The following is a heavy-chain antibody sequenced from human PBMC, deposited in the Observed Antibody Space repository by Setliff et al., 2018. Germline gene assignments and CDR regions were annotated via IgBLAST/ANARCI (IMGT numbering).Heavy chain of an antibody. V-gene: IGHV3-48*03. CDR2: ITTSGSAT. CDR3: AKDLIRGAPNWFDP. CDR1: GFIFSSYE. Sequence: PGGSLRLSCAVSGFIFSSYEMNWVRQAPGKGLEWVSSITTSGSATYYAESVRGRFTISRDNARNSLHLQMNDVRREDAAFYYCAKDLIRGAPNWFDPWGQGTLVTVSS. J-gene: IGHJ5*02. D-gene: IGHD3-10*01.